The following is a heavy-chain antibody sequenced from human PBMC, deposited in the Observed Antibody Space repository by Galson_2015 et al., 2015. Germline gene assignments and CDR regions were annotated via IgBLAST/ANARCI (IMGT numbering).Heavy chain of an antibody. Sequence: SLRLSCAAAGFTFSNYAMNWVRQAPGKGLEWVSGMSGCGTTTYYANSVKGRFTISRDNSKNTLYLHMNSLRAEDTALYYCARACLSCSCDSCYSILRVFDYSSQGSLVTASS. D-gene: IGHD2-15*01. CDR2: MSGCGTTT. CDR1: GFTFSNYA. V-gene: IGHV3-23*01. CDR3: ARACLSCSCDSCYSILRVFDY. J-gene: IGHJ4*02.